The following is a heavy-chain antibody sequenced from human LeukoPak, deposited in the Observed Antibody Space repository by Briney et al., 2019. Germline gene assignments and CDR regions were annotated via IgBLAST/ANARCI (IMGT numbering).Heavy chain of an antibody. J-gene: IGHJ4*02. CDR1: GYTFTGYY. Sequence: ASVKVSCKASGYTFTGYYMHWVRQAPGQGLEWMGWINPNSGGTNYAQKFQGRVTMTRDTSISTAYMELSGLRSDDTAVYYCARARLAAAGFEDWGQGTLVTVSS. D-gene: IGHD6-13*01. CDR2: INPNSGGT. CDR3: ARARLAAAGFED. V-gene: IGHV1-2*02.